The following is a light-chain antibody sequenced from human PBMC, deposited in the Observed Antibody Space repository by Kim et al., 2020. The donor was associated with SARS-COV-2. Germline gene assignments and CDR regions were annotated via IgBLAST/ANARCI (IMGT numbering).Light chain of an antibody. J-gene: IGKJ4*01. V-gene: IGKV1-39*01. CDR3: QQSYNIPLT. CDR2: TTS. CDR1: QGISSS. Sequence: DIQMTQSPSSLSASVGDRVTITCRASQGISSSLNWYQHKPGKAPKLLIYTTSGLQSGVPSRFSGSGSGTDFTLTISSLQPEDFATYYCQQSYNIPLTFGGGTKVDIK.